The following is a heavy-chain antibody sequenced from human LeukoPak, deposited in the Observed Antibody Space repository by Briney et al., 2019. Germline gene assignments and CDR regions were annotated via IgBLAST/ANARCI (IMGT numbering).Heavy chain of an antibody. CDR3: ARRPLHYGSGSYFRRSAPYYFDY. Sequence: SETLSLTCAVYGGSFSGYYWSWIRQPPGKGLEWIGEINHSGSTNYNPSLKSRVTISVDTSKNQFSLKLSSVTAADTAVYYCARRPLHYGSGSYFRRSAPYYFDYWGQGTLVTVSS. CDR1: GGSFSGYY. V-gene: IGHV4-34*01. D-gene: IGHD3-10*01. J-gene: IGHJ4*02. CDR2: INHSGST.